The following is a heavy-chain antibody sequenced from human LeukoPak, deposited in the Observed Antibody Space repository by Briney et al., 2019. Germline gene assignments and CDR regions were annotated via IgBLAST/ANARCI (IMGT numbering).Heavy chain of an antibody. Sequence: GGSLRLSCAASGFTFSDSTIHWVRQASGKGLELGGRIKSRTNKYATAYAAAVKGRFTISRDDSKNTAYLQMHSLKTEDTALYYCTRDGDPVYWGQGTLVTVSS. D-gene: IGHD4-17*01. J-gene: IGHJ4*02. CDR3: TRDGDPVY. CDR1: GFTFSDST. CDR2: IKSRTNKYAT. V-gene: IGHV3-73*01.